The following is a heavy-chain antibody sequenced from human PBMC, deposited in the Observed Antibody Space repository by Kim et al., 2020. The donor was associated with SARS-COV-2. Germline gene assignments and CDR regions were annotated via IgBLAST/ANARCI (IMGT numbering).Heavy chain of an antibody. CDR2: IIPILGIA. V-gene: IGHV1-69*04. D-gene: IGHD2-15*01. CDR3: ARGPGYCSGGSCYSLGAFDI. J-gene: IGHJ3*02. Sequence: SVKVSCKASGGTFSSYAISWVRQAPGQGLEWMGRIIPILGIANYAQKFQGRVTITADKSTSTAYMELSSLRSEDTAVYYCARGPGYCSGGSCYSLGAFDIWGQGPMVPVSS. CDR1: GGTFSSYA.